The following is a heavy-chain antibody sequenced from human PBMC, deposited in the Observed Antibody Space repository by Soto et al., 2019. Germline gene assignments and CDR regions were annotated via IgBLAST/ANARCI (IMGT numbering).Heavy chain of an antibody. CDR2: IGTAGDT. V-gene: IGHV3-13*01. J-gene: IGHJ4*02. Sequence: GGSLRLSCAASGFTFSSYDMHWVRQATGKGLEWVSAIGTAGDTYYPGSVKGRFTISRENAKNSLYLXXNSXRAXXTXXXXXXXXXLYYYDSSGYPYYFDYWGQGTLXTV. D-gene: IGHD3-22*01. CDR1: GFTFSSYD. CDR3: XXXXLYYYDSSGYPYYFDY.